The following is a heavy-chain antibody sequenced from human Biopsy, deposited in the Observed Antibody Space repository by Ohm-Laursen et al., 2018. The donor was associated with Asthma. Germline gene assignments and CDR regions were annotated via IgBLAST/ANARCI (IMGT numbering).Heavy chain of an antibody. CDR3: AKSAAYYYNSYYLDF. J-gene: IGHJ4*03. V-gene: IGHV3-9*01. D-gene: IGHD3-22*01. CDR1: GFSFDDCG. Sequence: SLRLSCTASGFSFDDCGMHWVRQAPGKGLEWVSSISWNSGDIDYAVSVKGRFTISRDNAKNSLYLQMQSLRPEDTAFYYCAKSAAYYYNSYYLDFWGRGTLVTVSS. CDR2: ISWNSGDI.